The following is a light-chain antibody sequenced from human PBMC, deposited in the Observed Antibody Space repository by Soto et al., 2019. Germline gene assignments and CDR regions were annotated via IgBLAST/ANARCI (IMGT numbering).Light chain of an antibody. CDR2: GAS. CDR3: HYGNSPPWT. V-gene: IGKV3-20*01. Sequence: EIVLTQSPGTLSLSPGEGATLSCRASQSISSYSLAWYQQKPGQAPRLLISGASSRATGIPDRFSVSGSGTDFTLSIRSLEPEDFALYYCHYGNSPPWTFGQGTKVDIK. CDR1: QSISSYS. J-gene: IGKJ1*01.